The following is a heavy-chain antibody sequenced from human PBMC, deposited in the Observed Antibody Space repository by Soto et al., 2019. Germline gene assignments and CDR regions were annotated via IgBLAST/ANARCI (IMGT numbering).Heavy chain of an antibody. V-gene: IGHV3-53*01. CDR3: ARSPYRSLNWFDP. D-gene: IGHD6-13*01. J-gene: IGHJ5*02. CDR1: GFTVSSNY. CDR2: IHSGGST. Sequence: EVQLVESGGGLIQPGGSLRLSCAASGFTVSSNYMNWVRQAPGKGLEWVSVIHSGGSTDYSESVKGRFIVSRDSSKNTLYLQMNSLRAEDTAVYYCARSPYRSLNWFDPWGQGTLVTVSS.